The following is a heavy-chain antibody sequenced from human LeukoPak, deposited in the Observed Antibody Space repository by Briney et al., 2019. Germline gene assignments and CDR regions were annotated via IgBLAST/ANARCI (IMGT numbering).Heavy chain of an antibody. Sequence: PGGSLRLSCAASGFTFSSYAMSWVRQAPGKGLEWVSAISGSGGSTYYADSVKGRFTISRDNSKNTLYLQMNSLRAEDTAVNYCAKDSDTAMVYLGFDYWGQGTLVTVSS. J-gene: IGHJ4*02. CDR2: ISGSGGST. CDR3: AKDSDTAMVYLGFDY. V-gene: IGHV3-23*01. D-gene: IGHD5-18*01. CDR1: GFTFSSYA.